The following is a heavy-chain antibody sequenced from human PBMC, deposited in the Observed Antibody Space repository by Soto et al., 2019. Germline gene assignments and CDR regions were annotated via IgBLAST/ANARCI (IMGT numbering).Heavy chain of an antibody. CDR2: INPNSGGT. CDR1: GYTFTGYY. J-gene: IGHJ4*02. Sequence: ASVKVSCKASGYTFTGYYMHWVLQAPGQGLEWMGWINPNSGGTNYAQKFQGRVTMTRDTSISTAYMELSRLRSDDTAVYYCARNHCTNGVCYDFDYWGQGXLVTV. V-gene: IGHV1-2*02. CDR3: ARNHCTNGVCYDFDY. D-gene: IGHD2-8*01.